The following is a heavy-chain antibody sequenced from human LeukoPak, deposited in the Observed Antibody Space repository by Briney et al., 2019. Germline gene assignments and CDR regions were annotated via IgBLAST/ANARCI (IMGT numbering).Heavy chain of an antibody. J-gene: IGHJ5*02. CDR1: GGSISNYY. CDR3: ARGSPHWVTTGRPGFWFDG. Sequence: PSETLSLTCTVSGGSISNYYWSWIRQAPGKGLEWIAYIYYSGATRYNPSLNSRVTISVDTSKNQFSLRVTSVTAADTAVYYCARGSPHWVTTGRPGFWFDGWGLGTLVTVSS. CDR2: IYYSGAT. V-gene: IGHV4-59*01. D-gene: IGHD3-22*01.